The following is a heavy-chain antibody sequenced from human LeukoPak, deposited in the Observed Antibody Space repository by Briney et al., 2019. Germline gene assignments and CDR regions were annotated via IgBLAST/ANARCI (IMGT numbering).Heavy chain of an antibody. D-gene: IGHD2-2*01. J-gene: IGHJ6*03. CDR3: ATVVPAQYYYYYMDV. CDR1: GFTFSSYS. CDR2: ISSSGSTI. V-gene: IGHV3-48*04. Sequence: GGSLRLSCAASGFTFSSYSMNWVRQAPGKGLEWVSYISSSGSTIYYADSVKGRFTVSRDNAKNSLYLQMNSLRAEDTAVYYCATVVPAQYYYYYMDVWGKGTTVTVSS.